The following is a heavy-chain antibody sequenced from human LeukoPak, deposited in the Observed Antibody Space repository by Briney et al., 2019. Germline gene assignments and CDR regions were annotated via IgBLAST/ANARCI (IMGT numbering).Heavy chain of an antibody. Sequence: KPSETLSLTCDVSGASIRNKFWSWLRHPPGKALEWIGYISYTGTTNYSPSLQSRVTISVDTSKNQLSLKLTSMTAADTAVYYCARDTSGYYGRYEHWGQGTLVTVSS. CDR3: ARDTSGYYGRYEH. V-gene: IGHV4-59*01. CDR2: ISYTGTT. CDR1: GASIRNKF. D-gene: IGHD3-3*01. J-gene: IGHJ4*02.